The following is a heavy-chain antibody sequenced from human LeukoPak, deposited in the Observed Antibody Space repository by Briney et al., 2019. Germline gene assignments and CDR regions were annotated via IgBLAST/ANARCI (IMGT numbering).Heavy chain of an antibody. CDR3: ARDVDYANPRHDY. V-gene: IGHV3-7*01. D-gene: IGHD4-17*01. Sequence: GGSLRLSCAASGFSFSSYWMSWVRQAPGKGLEWVANIKKDGSEKYYVDSVKGRFTISRDNANNSVYLQMNSLRSEDTAVYYCARDVDYANPRHDYWGQGTLVTVSS. CDR1: GFSFSSYW. J-gene: IGHJ4*02. CDR2: IKKDGSEK.